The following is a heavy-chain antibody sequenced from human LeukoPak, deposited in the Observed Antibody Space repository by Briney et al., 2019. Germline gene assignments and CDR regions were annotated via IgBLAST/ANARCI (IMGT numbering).Heavy chain of an antibody. Sequence: AETLSLTCTVSGGSISSYYWSWIRQPPGKGLEWMGYIYYSGSTKYNPSLKSRVTISVDTSKNLCSLKLSSVTAADTAVDYCARRYCSGGTRYGDYWGQGTLVTVSS. CDR3: ARRYCSGGTRYGDY. CDR1: GGSISSYY. CDR2: IYYSGST. J-gene: IGHJ4*02. D-gene: IGHD2-15*01. V-gene: IGHV4-59*08.